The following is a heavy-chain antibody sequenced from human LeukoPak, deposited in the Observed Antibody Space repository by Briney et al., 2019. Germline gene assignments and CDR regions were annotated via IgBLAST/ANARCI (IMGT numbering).Heavy chain of an antibody. CDR3: ARAVGGGYDSIGYYCVDI. J-gene: IGHJ3*02. D-gene: IGHD3-22*01. Sequence: SETLSLTCTVSGGSISSYYWSWIRQPPGKGLEWIGYIYYSGSTNYNPSLKSRVTISVDTSKNQFSLKLSSVTAADTAVYYCARAVGGGYDSIGYYCVDIWGQGTMVTVSS. CDR2: IYYSGST. V-gene: IGHV4-59*01. CDR1: GGSISSYY.